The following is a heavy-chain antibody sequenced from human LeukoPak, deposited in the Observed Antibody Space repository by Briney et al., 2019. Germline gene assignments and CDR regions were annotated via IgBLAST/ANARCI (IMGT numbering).Heavy chain of an antibody. D-gene: IGHD3-3*01. CDR2: ISGSGGST. CDR3: AKDDFWSGYTFDP. Sequence: GGSLRLSCAASGFTFSSYWMNWARQAPGKGLEWVSAISGSGGSTYYADSVKGRFTISRDNSKNTLYLQMNSLRAEDTAVYYCAKDDFWSGYTFDPWGQGTLVTVSS. V-gene: IGHV3-23*01. CDR1: GFTFSSYW. J-gene: IGHJ5*02.